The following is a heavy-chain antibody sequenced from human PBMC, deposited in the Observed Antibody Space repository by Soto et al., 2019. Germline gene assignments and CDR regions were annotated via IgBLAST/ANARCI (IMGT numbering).Heavy chain of an antibody. CDR3: ARGVAFLDY. D-gene: IGHD2-15*01. J-gene: IGHJ4*02. Sequence: ASVKGSWKASGYTFSSYAIHWVRQAPGQGLEWMGWIHAGNGNTKYSQSFQGRVTISRDTSATTAYMELNSLRSEDTAVYYCARGVAFLDYWGQGTLVTVSS. V-gene: IGHV1-3*01. CDR2: IHAGNGNT. CDR1: GYTFSSYA.